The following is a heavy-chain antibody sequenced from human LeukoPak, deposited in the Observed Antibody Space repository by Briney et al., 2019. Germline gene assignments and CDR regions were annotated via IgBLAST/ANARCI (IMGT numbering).Heavy chain of an antibody. D-gene: IGHD6-19*01. CDR1: GFTFSSYA. CDR3: AKDVRAVAGTWPHMDV. CDR2: ITWDGGNT. Sequence: GGSLRLSCAASGFTFSSYAMHWVRQAPGKGLEWVSLITWDGGNTYYADSVKGRFTISRDNSKNSLYLQMNSLRAEDTALYYCAKDVRAVAGTWPHMDVWGKGTTVTVSS. J-gene: IGHJ6*03. V-gene: IGHV3-43D*03.